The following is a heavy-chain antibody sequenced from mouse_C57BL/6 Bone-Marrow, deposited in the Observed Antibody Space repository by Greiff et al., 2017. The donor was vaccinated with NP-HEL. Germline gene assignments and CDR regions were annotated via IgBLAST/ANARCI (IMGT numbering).Heavy chain of an antibody. D-gene: IGHD2-1*01. Sequence: QVQLKESGPGILQPSQTLSLTCSFSGFSLSTFGMGVGWIRQPSGKGLEWLAHIWWDDDKYYSPALKSRLTISTDPSTHHVFLKIANVDTADTATYYCARIGRLPVTTEGFAYWGQGTLVTVSA. V-gene: IGHV8-8*01. CDR1: GFSLSTFGMG. CDR2: IWWDDDK. J-gene: IGHJ3*01. CDR3: ARIGRLPVTTEGFAY.